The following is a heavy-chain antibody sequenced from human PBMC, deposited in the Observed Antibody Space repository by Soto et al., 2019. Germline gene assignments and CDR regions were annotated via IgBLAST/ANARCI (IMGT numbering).Heavy chain of an antibody. CDR2: IWYDGSNK. CDR1: GFTFSSYG. V-gene: IGHV3-33*01. D-gene: IGHD4-17*01. Sequence: GGSLRLSCAASGFTFSSYGMHWVRQAPGKGLEWVAVIWYDGSNKYYADSVKGRFTISRDNSKNTLYLQMNSLRAEDTAVYYCARDLGRGDYFTYYYGMDVWGQGTTVTVSS. CDR3: ARDLGRGDYFTYYYGMDV. J-gene: IGHJ6*02.